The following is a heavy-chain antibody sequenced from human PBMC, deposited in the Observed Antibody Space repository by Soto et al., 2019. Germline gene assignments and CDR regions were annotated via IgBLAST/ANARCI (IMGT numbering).Heavy chain of an antibody. CDR1: GYTFTSYY. J-gene: IGHJ4*02. CDR3: ARDAPPEDY. V-gene: IGHV1-18*01. Sequence: QVQLVQSGAEVKKPGASVKVSCKASGYTFTSYYISWVRQAPGQGLEWMGWISAYNGNTNYAQKRQDRDTTTTATSTRTAYTELRSLRSDDTAVYSCARDAPPEDYWGQGTLVTVSS. CDR2: ISAYNGNT.